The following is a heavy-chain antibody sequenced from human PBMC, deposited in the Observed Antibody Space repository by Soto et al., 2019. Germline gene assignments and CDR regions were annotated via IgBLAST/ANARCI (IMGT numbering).Heavy chain of an antibody. D-gene: IGHD6-19*01. CDR2: IYYSGRT. V-gene: IGHV4-61*01. CDR3: ARSGAGSGWL. Sequence: QVQLQESGPGLVKPSETLSLTCTVSGGSVSSGRYYWSWSRQPPGKGLEWIGYIYYSGRTSYNSSLKSRVTISVDTSKNQFSLKLSSVTAADTAIYYCARSGAGSGWLGGQGTLVTVS. J-gene: IGHJ4*02. CDR1: GGSVSSGRYY.